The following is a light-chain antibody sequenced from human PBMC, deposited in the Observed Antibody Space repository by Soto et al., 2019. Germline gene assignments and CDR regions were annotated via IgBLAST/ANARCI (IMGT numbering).Light chain of an antibody. CDR3: QQYNTLPYT. CDR1: QSVSSN. Sequence: EIVMTQSPATLSVSPGERATLSCRASQSVSSNLAWYQQKPGQAPRLLIYAASTRATGIPARFIGSGSGTDFTLPISSLQSEDFSVYYCQQYNTLPYTFGQGPKLHIK. CDR2: AAS. J-gene: IGKJ2*01. V-gene: IGKV3-15*01.